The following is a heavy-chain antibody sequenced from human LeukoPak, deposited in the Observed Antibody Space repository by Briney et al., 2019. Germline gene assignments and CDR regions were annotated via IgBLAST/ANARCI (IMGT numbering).Heavy chain of an antibody. CDR2: ISYDGSNK. Sequence: PGGSLRLSCAASGFTFSSYGMHWVRQAPGKGLEWVAVISYDGSNKYYADSVKGRFTISRDNSKNTLYLQMNSLRAEDTAVYYCAKASLEGDYFDYWGQGTLVTVFS. CDR3: AKASLEGDYFDY. J-gene: IGHJ4*02. D-gene: IGHD3-16*01. CDR1: GFTFSSYG. V-gene: IGHV3-30*18.